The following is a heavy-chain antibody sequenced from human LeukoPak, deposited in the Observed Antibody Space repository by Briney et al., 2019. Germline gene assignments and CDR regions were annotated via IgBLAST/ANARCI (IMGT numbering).Heavy chain of an antibody. D-gene: IGHD3-10*01. J-gene: IGHJ4*02. V-gene: IGHV3-74*01. CDR1: DISFSIYC. CDR2: INSDGSRT. Sequence: PGGPLRLSCAPWDISFSIYCMHGVRQSPAKGLVWVSHINSDGSRTSKAGAVKGRFTISRDNSKNTLYLQMSSLTAEDTAVYYCAKDLGSGTPPMYFDSWGQGTPVTVSS. CDR3: AKDLGSGTPPMYFDS.